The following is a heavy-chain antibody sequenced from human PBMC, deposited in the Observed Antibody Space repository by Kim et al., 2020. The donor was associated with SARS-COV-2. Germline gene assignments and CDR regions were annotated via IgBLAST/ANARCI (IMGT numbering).Heavy chain of an antibody. J-gene: IGHJ6*02. D-gene: IGHD2-2*02. CDR3: ATLQGVPAAIRGYYYYGMDV. CDR1: GFTFSSYS. V-gene: IGHV3-21*01. CDR2: ISSSSSYI. Sequence: GGSLRLSCAASGFTFSSYSMNWVRQAPGKGLEWVSSISSSSSYIYYADSVKGRFTISRDNAKNSLYLQMNSLRAEDTAVYYCATLQGVPAAIRGYYYYGMDVWGQGTTVTVSS.